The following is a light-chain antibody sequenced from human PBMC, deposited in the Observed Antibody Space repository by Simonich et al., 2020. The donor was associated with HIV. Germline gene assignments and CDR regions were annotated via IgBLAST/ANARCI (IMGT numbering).Light chain of an antibody. CDR1: QNILYNSNNKNY. V-gene: IGKV4-1*01. CDR2: CTS. CDR3: QQYYSTPWT. J-gene: IGKJ1*01. Sequence: DIVMTQSPDYLAVSLGERATINCKSSQNILYNSNNKNYLAWYQQKPGQPPKLLIYCTSTRESGVPDRFSGRGSGTDFTLTISSLQAEDVAVYYCQQYYSTPWTFGQGTKVEIK.